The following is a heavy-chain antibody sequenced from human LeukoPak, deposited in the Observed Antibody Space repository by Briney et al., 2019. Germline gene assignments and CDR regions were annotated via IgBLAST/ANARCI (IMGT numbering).Heavy chain of an antibody. J-gene: IGHJ4*02. D-gene: IGHD1-26*01. CDR2: ISYDGSNK. V-gene: IGHV3-30*14. CDR1: GFTFSSYA. Sequence: GGSLRLSCAASGFTFSSYAMHWVRQAPGKGLEWVAVISYDGSNKYYADSVKSRFTISRDNSKNTLDLQMTGLRAEDTAVYYCARERGRGRDSPWFDYWGQGTLVTVSS. CDR3: ARERGRGRDSPWFDY.